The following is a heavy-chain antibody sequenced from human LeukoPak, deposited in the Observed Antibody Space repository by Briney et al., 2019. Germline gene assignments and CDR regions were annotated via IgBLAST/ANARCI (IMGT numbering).Heavy chain of an antibody. V-gene: IGHV4-59*08. J-gene: IGHJ4*02. CDR3: ASKYYGDYGWYFDY. Sequence: SETLSLTCAVYGGSFSSYYWSWIRQPPGKGLEWIGYIYYSGSTNYNPSLKSRVTISVDTSKNQFSLKLSSVTAADTAVYYCASKYYGDYGWYFDYWGQGTLVTVSS. D-gene: IGHD4-17*01. CDR2: IYYSGST. CDR1: GGSFSSYY.